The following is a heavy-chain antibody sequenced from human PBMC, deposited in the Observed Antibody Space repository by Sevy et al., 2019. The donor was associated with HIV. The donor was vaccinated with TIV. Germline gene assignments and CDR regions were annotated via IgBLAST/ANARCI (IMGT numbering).Heavy chain of an antibody. D-gene: IGHD6-19*01. CDR1: RFTFSSYG. V-gene: IGHV3-33*01. CDR2: IWYDGTNK. Sequence: GGSLRLSCAASRFTFSSYGMHWVRQAPGKGLEWVAVIWYDGTNKEYAYSVKGRFTISRDNSKNTLYLQMSSLRADDTAVYYCARERLAVAGIGYYFDYWGQGTLVTVSS. CDR3: ARERLAVAGIGYYFDY. J-gene: IGHJ4*02.